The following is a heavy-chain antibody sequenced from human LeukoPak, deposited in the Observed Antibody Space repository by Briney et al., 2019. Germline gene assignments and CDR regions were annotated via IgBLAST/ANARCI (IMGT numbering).Heavy chain of an antibody. CDR3: ATDRIAATANDY. Sequence: GASVKVSCKASGYTFTSYGISWVRQAPGQGLEWMGRISAYNGNTNYAQKFQGRVTMTTDTSTSTAYMELRSLGSDDTAVYYCATDRIAATANDYWGQGTLVTVSS. V-gene: IGHV1-18*01. J-gene: IGHJ4*02. CDR1: GYTFTSYG. CDR2: ISAYNGNT. D-gene: IGHD6-13*01.